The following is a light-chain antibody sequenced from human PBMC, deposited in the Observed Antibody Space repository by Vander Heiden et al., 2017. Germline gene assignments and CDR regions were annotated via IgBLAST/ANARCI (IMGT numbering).Light chain of an antibody. CDR1: QSVNRNY. V-gene: IGKV3-20*01. Sequence: EIVLTQSPGTLSLSPGERATLSCRASQSVNRNYLAWFQQKPGQAPRLLIYTASSRATGIPDRFSGRGSGTDFTLTISRLEPDDFAVYYCQQDISSPWTFGQGTKVEIK. J-gene: IGKJ1*01. CDR2: TAS. CDR3: QQDISSPWT.